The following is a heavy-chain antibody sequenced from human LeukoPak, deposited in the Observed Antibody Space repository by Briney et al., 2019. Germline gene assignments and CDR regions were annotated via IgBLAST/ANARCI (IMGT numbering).Heavy chain of an antibody. CDR1: GYTFTSYG. J-gene: IGHJ4*02. D-gene: IGHD5-24*01. V-gene: IGHV1-18*01. CDR3: ASSYGRWLQLSCDY. CDR2: ISAYNGNT. Sequence: ASVKVSCKASGYTFTSYGISWVRQAPGQGLEGMGWISAYNGNTNYAQKLQGRVTMTTDTSTSTAYMELRSLRSDDTAVYYCASSYGRWLQLSCDYWGQGTLVTVSS.